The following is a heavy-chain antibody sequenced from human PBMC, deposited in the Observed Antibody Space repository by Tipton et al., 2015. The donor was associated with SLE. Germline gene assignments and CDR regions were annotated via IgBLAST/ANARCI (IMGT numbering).Heavy chain of an antibody. D-gene: IGHD3-10*01. J-gene: IGHJ4*02. CDR2: IYYSGST. V-gene: IGHV4-31*03. CDR1: GGSISSGGYY. CDR3: ARKPRGSGSSYFDY. Sequence: TLSLTCTVPGGSISSGGYYWSWIRQHPGKGLEWIGYIYYSGSTYYNPSLKSRVTISVDTSKNQFSLKLSSVTAADTAVYYCARKPRGSGSSYFDYWGQGTLVTVSS.